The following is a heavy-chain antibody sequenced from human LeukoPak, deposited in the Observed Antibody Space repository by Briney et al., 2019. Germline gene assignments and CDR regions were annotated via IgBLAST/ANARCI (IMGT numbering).Heavy chain of an antibody. CDR1: GYTFTGYY. CDR2: INPNSGGT. CDR3: ARAERRCSSTSCYFLGLDY. Sequence: GASVKVSCKASGYTFTGYYMHWVRQAPGQGLEWMGWINPNSGGTNYAQKFQGRVTMTRDTPISTAYMELSRLRSDDTAVYYCARAERRCSSTSCYFLGLDYWGQGTLVTVSS. V-gene: IGHV1-2*02. J-gene: IGHJ4*02. D-gene: IGHD2-2*01.